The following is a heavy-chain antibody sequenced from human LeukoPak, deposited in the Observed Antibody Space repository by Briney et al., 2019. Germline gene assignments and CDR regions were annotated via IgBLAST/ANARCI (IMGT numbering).Heavy chain of an antibody. CDR3: ARWYKYSSSWSPVNWFDP. J-gene: IGHJ5*02. V-gene: IGHV4-59*01. Sequence: PSETLSLTCTDAGGSISSYYWSWIRQPPGKGLEGVWSIFYSGSTNYNPSLKSGVTISVDTSKNQFSLKLSSVTAADTAVYYCARWYKYSSSWSPVNWFDPWGQGTLVTVSS. CDR1: GGSISSYY. D-gene: IGHD6-6*01. CDR2: IFYSGST.